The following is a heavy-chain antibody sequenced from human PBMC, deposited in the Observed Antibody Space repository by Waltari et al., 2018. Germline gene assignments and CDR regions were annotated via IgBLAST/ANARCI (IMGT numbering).Heavy chain of an antibody. CDR2: ISTSGSSI. CDR3: ASFLPGGTRLGY. J-gene: IGHJ4*02. D-gene: IGHD1-26*01. CDR1: GFTFSNYE. V-gene: IGHV3-48*03. Sequence: EVQLVESGGGLVQPGGSMRLSCAASGFTFSNYEMNWVRQAPGKGLEWVSYISTSGSSIYYADSAKGRFTISRDNAKRSLSLQMNSLRTEDTAVYYCASFLPGGTRLGYWGQGTLVTVSS.